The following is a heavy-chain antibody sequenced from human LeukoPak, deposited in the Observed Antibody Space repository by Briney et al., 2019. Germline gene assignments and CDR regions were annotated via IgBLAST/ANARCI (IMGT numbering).Heavy chain of an antibody. J-gene: IGHJ4*02. CDR1: GGSISSYY. D-gene: IGHD2-15*01. CDR2: IYYSGST. Sequence: SETLSLTCTVSGGSISSYYLSWIRQPPGKGLEWIGYIYYSGSTNYNPSLKSRVTISVDTSKNQFSLKLSSVTAADTAVYYCARGGCSGGSCREGYFDYWGQGTLVTVSS. CDR3: ARGGCSGGSCREGYFDY. V-gene: IGHV4-59*01.